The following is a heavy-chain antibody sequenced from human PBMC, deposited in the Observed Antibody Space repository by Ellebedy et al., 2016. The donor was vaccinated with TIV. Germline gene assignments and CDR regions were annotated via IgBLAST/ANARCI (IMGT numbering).Heavy chain of an antibody. J-gene: IGHJ4*02. V-gene: IGHV3-30*18. CDR3: AQEGHSSGHAGDFDV. CDR2: IAPGENIQ. Sequence: GGSLRLSXTGSGLTLSTRVMHWVRQAPGKGLEWVAVIAPGENIQNYVDSVKGRFTISRDNPTNTVYLQMDSLRPEDAAVYYCAQEGHSSGHAGDFDVWGQGTLVTVSS. D-gene: IGHD6-19*01. CDR1: GLTLSTRV.